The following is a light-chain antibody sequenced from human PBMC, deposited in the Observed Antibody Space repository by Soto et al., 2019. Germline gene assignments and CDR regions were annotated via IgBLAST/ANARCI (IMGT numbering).Light chain of an antibody. V-gene: IGKV1-9*01. Sequence: DIQLTQYPSFLSESVGDRVTITCRASQGISSYLARYQQKPGKAPKLLIYAASTLKSGVPSRFSGGGSGTEFTLTISSLQPEDVATDYCQHLNGYPPFFGPGTKVDIK. CDR2: AAS. CDR1: QGISSY. CDR3: QHLNGYPPF. J-gene: IGKJ3*01.